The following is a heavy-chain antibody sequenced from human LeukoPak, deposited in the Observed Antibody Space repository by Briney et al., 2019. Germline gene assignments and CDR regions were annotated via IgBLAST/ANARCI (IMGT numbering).Heavy chain of an antibody. CDR1: RFTFRNYA. V-gene: IGHV3-23*01. CDR3: AKGASYYGSGSYYNEPFDY. CDR2: ISASGDST. Sequence: GGSLRLSCAASRFTFRNYAMSWVRQAPGKGLEWVSAISASGDSTYYSDSVKGRFIIFRDNSKNTLYLQMNNLRTEDTAVYYCAKGASYYGSGSYYNEPFDYWGQGTLVTVSS. J-gene: IGHJ4*02. D-gene: IGHD3-10*01.